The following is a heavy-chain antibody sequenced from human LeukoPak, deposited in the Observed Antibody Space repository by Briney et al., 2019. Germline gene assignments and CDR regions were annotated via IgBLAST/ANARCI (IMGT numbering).Heavy chain of an antibody. J-gene: IGHJ4*02. CDR3: ITRAN. CDR1: GFPFSNAW. Sequence: PGGSLRLSCTASGFPFSNAWMNWVRQAPGKGLEWVGRTKSKTDGGTTDYAAPVKGRFTISRDDSENTVYLQMSSLQIEDTAVYYCITRANWGQGTLVTVPS. CDR2: TKSKTDGGTT. V-gene: IGHV3-15*01.